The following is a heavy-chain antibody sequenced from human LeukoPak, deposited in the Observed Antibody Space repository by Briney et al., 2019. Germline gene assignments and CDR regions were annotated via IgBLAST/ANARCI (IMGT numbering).Heavy chain of an antibody. Sequence: SETLSLTCTVSGGSISSYYWSWIRQPPGKGLEWIGYIYYTGNTNYNPSLKSRVTISVDTSKNQFSLKLSSVTAADTAVYYCARGLITIVGGDNWFDPRGQGTLVTVSS. CDR2: IYYTGNT. V-gene: IGHV4-59*01. CDR3: ARGLITIVGGDNWFDP. J-gene: IGHJ5*02. CDR1: GGSISSYY. D-gene: IGHD3-10*01.